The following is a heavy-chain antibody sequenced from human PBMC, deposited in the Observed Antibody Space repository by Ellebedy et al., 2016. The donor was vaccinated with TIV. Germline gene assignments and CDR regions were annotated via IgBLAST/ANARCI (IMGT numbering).Heavy chain of an antibody. CDR2: ISAYTGET. V-gene: IGHV1-18*01. J-gene: IGHJ6*02. CDR3: ARVLRATSGMDV. Sequence: ASVKVSCKASGYTFNSYSVSWVRQAPGQGPEWMGWISAYTGETRYSQKYQGRVTLTTDTSTTTAYMELRSLRSDDTAVYYCARVLRATSGMDVWGQGTTVTVS. CDR1: GYTFNSYS. D-gene: IGHD4/OR15-4a*01.